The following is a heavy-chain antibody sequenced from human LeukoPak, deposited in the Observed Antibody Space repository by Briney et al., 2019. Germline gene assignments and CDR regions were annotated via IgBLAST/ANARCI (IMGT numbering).Heavy chain of an antibody. CDR2: IYHSGST. J-gene: IGHJ5*02. CDR1: GGSISSGGYY. CDR3: ARVAFEHQMGTLDP. V-gene: IGHV4-30-2*01. D-gene: IGHD1-1*01. Sequence: SQTLSLTCTVSGGSISSGGYYWSWIRQPPGKGLEWIGYIYHSGSTYYNPSLKSRVTISVDRSKNQFSLQLNSVTPEDTAVYYCARVAFEHQMGTLDPWGQGTLVTVSS.